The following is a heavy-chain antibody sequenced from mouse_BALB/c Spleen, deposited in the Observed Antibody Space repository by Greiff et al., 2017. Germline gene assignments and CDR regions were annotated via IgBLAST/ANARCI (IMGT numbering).Heavy chain of an antibody. CDR2: IRSKSNNYAT. V-gene: IGHV10-1*02. CDR3: VRQDYGYSFDY. CDR1: GFTFNTYA. Sequence: GGGLVQPKGSLKLSCAASGFTFNTYAMNWVRQAPGKGLEWVARIRSKSNNYATYYADSVKDRFTISRDDSQSMLYLQMNNLKTEDTAMYYCVRQDYGYSFDYWGQGTTLTVSS. J-gene: IGHJ2*01. D-gene: IGHD1-2*01.